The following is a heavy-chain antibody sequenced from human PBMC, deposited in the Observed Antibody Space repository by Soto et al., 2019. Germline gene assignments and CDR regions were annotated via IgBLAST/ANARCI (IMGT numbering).Heavy chain of an antibody. CDR2: IIPIFGTA. J-gene: IGHJ6*02. D-gene: IGHD3-10*01. Sequence: VASVKVSCQASGGTFSSYAISWVRQAPGQGLEWMGGIIPIFGTANYAQKFQGRVTITADESTSTAYMELSSLRAEDTAVYYCALMRRDPGSGVYYYYGMDVWGQGTTVTVSS. CDR1: GGTFSSYA. V-gene: IGHV1-69*13. CDR3: ALMRRDPGSGVYYYYGMDV.